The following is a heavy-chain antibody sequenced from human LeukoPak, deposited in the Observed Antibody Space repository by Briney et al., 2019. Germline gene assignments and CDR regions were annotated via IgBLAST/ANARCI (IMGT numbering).Heavy chain of an antibody. V-gene: IGHV1-69*06. CDR3: AGRPKPGIAVAVTDY. CDR1: GGTFSSYA. D-gene: IGHD6-19*01. J-gene: IGHJ4*02. CDR2: IIPIFGTA. Sequence: SVKVSCKASGGTFSSYAISWVRQAPGQGLEWMGGIIPIFGTANYAQKFQGRVTITADKSTSTAYMELSSLRSEDTAVYYCAGRPKPGIAVAVTDYWGQGTLVTVSS.